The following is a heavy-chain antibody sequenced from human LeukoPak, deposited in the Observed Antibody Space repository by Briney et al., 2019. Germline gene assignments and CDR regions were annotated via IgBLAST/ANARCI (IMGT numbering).Heavy chain of an antibody. CDR2: INHSGST. CDR3: ARKEKGSSSRKLDY. V-gene: IGHV4-34*01. Sequence: SETLSLTCAVYGGSFSGYYWSWIRQPPGKGLEWIGEINHSGSTNYNPSLKSRVTISVDTSKNQFSLKLSSVTAADTAVYYCARKEKGSSSRKLDYWGQGTLVTVSS. J-gene: IGHJ4*02. CDR1: GGSFSGYY. D-gene: IGHD6-13*01.